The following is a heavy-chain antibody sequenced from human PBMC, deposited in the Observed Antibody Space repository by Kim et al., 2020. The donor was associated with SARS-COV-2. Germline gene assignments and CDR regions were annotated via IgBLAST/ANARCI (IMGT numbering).Heavy chain of an antibody. CDR3: ARDPTYYYDSSGYWADNAFDI. CDR1: GFTFSDYY. V-gene: IGHV3-11*01. CDR2: ISSSGSTI. Sequence: GGSLRLSCAASGFTFSDYYMSCIRRAPGKGLEWVSYISSSGSTIYYADSVKGRFTISRDNAKNSLYLQMNSLRAEDTAVYYCARDPTYYYDSSGYWADNAFDIWGQGTMVTVSS. D-gene: IGHD3-22*01. J-gene: IGHJ3*02.